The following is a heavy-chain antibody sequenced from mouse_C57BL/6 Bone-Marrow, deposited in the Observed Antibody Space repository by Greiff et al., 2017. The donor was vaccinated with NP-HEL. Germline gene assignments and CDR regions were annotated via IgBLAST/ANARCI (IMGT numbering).Heavy chain of an antibody. D-gene: IGHD1-1*01. CDR2: INPGSGGT. CDR3: ACRPHYYGSSYGYAMDY. V-gene: IGHV1-54*01. Sequence: VQLQQSGAELVRPGTSVKVSCKASGYAFTNYLIEWVKQRPGQGLEWIGVINPGSGGTNYNEKFKGKATLTADKSSSTAYMQLSSLTSEDSAVYFCACRPHYYGSSYGYAMDYWGQGTSVTVAS. J-gene: IGHJ4*01. CDR1: GYAFTNYL.